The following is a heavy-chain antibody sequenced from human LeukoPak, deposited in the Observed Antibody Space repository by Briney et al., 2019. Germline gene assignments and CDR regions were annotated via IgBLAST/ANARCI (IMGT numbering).Heavy chain of an antibody. D-gene: IGHD3-22*01. CDR2: INPKSGGT. Sequence: ASVTVSCKASGYTFTAYYLHWVRQAPGQGLEWMGWINPKSGGTNYAQIFQVRVTITSYTSISTAYMERGRLGCDDTAVYFCARGGGSGYYKVNYHWGEGTLVTVS. CDR1: GYTFTAYY. V-gene: IGHV1-2*02. J-gene: IGHJ5*02. CDR3: ARGGGSGYYKVNYH.